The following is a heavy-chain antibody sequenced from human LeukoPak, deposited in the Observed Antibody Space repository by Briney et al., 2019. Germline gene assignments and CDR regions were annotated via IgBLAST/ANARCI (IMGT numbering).Heavy chain of an antibody. CDR2: IIPIFGTT. V-gene: IGHV1-69*13. Sequence: EASVKASCKASGGTFSSYAISWVRQAPGQGLELMGGIIPIFGTTNYAQEFQGRVTITADESTSRDYMEMSRLRSEDTAVYYCARGSLSGSTMVRGVIPDAFDIWGQGTMVTVSS. J-gene: IGHJ3*02. CDR1: GGTFSSYA. D-gene: IGHD3-10*01. CDR3: ARGSLSGSTMVRGVIPDAFDI.